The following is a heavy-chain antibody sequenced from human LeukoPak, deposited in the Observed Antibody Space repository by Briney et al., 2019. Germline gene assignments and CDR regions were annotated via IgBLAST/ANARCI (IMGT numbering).Heavy chain of an antibody. CDR1: GYTFTSYG. Sequence: GASVKVSCKASGYTFTSYGISWVRQASGQGLEWMGWISAYNGNTNYAQKLQGRVTMTTDTSTSTAYVELRSLRSDDTAVYYCARDSRVVRGVISSSLIWYFDLWGRGTLVTVSS. CDR3: ARDSRVVRGVISSSLIWYFDL. J-gene: IGHJ2*01. D-gene: IGHD3-10*01. CDR2: ISAYNGNT. V-gene: IGHV1-18*01.